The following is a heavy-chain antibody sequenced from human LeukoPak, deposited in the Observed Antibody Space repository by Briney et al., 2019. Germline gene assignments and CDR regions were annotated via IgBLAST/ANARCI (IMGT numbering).Heavy chain of an antibody. J-gene: IGHJ4*02. D-gene: IGHD4-23*01. V-gene: IGHV1-69*13. Sequence: ASVKVSCKVSGYTLTELSMHWVRQAPGQGLEWMGGITPIFGTANYAQKFQGRVTITAVESMSTAYMELSNLRSEDTAVYYCARGWLAETTVVTPYNYWGQGTLVTVSS. CDR3: ARGWLAETTVVTPYNY. CDR1: GYTLTELS. CDR2: ITPIFGTA.